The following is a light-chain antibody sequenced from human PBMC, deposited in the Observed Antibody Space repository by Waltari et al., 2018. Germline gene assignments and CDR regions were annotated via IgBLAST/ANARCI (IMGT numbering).Light chain of an antibody. CDR3: SSYTSSSTGV. V-gene: IGLV2-14*01. J-gene: IGLJ2*01. CDR2: DVS. Sequence: QSALTQPASVSGSPGQSITISCTGTSSDVGGYNYVSWYQQHPGKAPKLMIYDVSKRPSGVSSRFSGSKSGNTASLTISGLQAEDEADYYCSSYTSSSTGVFGGGTKLTVL. CDR1: SSDVGGYNY.